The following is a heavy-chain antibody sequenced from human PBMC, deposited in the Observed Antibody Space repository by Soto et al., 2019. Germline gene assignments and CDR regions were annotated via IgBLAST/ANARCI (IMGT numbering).Heavy chain of an antibody. V-gene: IGHV1-69*12. D-gene: IGHD3-16*02. CDR2: IIPLFGTT. CDR3: ALRSSIDDY. CDR1: GGTFGSYA. Sequence: QVQLVQSGAEVREPGSSVKVSCKASGGTFGSYAISWVRQAPGQGLAWMGGIIPLFGTTNYAQKFQGRVTFTADESTSTAYMELSALISEDTAVYYCALRSSIDDYWGQGTLVTVSS. J-gene: IGHJ4*02.